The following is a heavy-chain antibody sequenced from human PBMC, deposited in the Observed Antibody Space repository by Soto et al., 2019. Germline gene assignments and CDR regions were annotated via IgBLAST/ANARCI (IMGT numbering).Heavy chain of an antibody. CDR3: AKRGLQDDYYYMDV. V-gene: IGHV3-23*01. J-gene: IGHJ6*03. Sequence: GGSLRLSCAASGFTFSSYAMSWVRQAPGKGLEWVSAISGSGGSTYYADSVKGRFTISRDNSKNTLYLQMNSLRAEDTAVYYCAKRGLQDDYYYMDVWGKGTTVTVSS. CDR2: ISGSGGST. CDR1: GFTFSSYA. D-gene: IGHD4-4*01.